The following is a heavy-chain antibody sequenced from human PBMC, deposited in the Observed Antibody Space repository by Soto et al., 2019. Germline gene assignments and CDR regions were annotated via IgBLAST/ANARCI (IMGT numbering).Heavy chain of an antibody. Sequence: GESLNISCKGSGYNFHTYWIAWVRQMPGKGLEWMGFIYPHDSDTRYSPSFRGQVTISADKSINTAYLQWTSLKASDTAIYFCARPTDYHYGMQGWGQGTTV. CDR1: GYNFHTYW. CDR3: ARPTDYHYGMQG. D-gene: IGHD4-17*01. J-gene: IGHJ6*02. CDR2: IYPHDSDT. V-gene: IGHV5-51*01.